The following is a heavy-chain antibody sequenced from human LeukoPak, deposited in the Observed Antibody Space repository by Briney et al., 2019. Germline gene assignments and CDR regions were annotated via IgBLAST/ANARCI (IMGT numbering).Heavy chain of an antibody. CDR2: MNPNSGHA. D-gene: IGHD3-3*02. CDR3: ARGVLDGVDV. J-gene: IGHJ6*02. V-gene: IGHV1-8*01. Sequence: GSVKVSCKASGYTFTSYEINWVRQATGQGLEWLGWMNPNSGHAGSPQTFQGRVTMTRDTSISTAYMELSSLTSEDTAVYYCARGVLDGVDVWGQGTAVTVSS. CDR1: GYTFTSYE.